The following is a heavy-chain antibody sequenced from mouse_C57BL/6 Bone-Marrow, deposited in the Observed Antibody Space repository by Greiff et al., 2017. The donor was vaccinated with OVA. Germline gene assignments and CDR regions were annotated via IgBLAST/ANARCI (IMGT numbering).Heavy chain of an antibody. CDR2: IYPRSGNP. CDR3: ARRRVYYGTYFDY. Sequence: QVQLQQSGAELARPGASVKLSCKASGYTFTSYGISWVKQRTGQGLEWIGEIYPRSGNPYYNEKFKGKATLTADKSSSTAYMELRSLTSEDSAVYFCARRRVYYGTYFDYWGQGTTLTVSS. J-gene: IGHJ2*01. V-gene: IGHV1-81*01. CDR1: GYTFTSYG. D-gene: IGHD1-1*01.